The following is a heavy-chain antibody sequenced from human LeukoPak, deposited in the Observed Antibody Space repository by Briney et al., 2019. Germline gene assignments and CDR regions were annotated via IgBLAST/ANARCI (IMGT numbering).Heavy chain of an antibody. Sequence: GGSLRLSCTVSGFTVSSNSMSWVRQAPGKGLEWVSFIFSSTHYSDSVKGRFTISRDNSKNTLYLQMDSLRAEDTAVYYCARRAGAYSHPYDYWGQGTLVTVSS. CDR3: ARRAGAYSHPYDY. J-gene: IGHJ4*02. D-gene: IGHD4/OR15-4a*01. V-gene: IGHV3-53*01. CDR2: IFSST. CDR1: GFTVSSNS.